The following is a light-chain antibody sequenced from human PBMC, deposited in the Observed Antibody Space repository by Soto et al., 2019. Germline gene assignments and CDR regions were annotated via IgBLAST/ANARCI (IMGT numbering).Light chain of an antibody. CDR3: QQYGSSSWT. Sequence: EIVLTQSPATLSLYTGERATISCRASQSVGNYLAWYQQIPGQAPRLLIYGASSRATGIPDRFSGSGSGTDFTLTISRLEAEDFAVYYCQQYGSSSWTFGQGTIVDVK. J-gene: IGKJ1*01. V-gene: IGKV3-20*01. CDR1: QSVGNY. CDR2: GAS.